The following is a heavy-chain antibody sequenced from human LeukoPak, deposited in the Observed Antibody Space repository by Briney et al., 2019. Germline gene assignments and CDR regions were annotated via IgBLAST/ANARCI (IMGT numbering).Heavy chain of an antibody. D-gene: IGHD2/OR15-2a*01. J-gene: IGHJ6*03. CDR1: GGSFSGYY. Sequence: PSETLSLTCAVYGGSFSGYYWSWIRQPPGKGLEWIGEINHSGSTNYNPSLKSRVTISVDTSKNQFSLKLSSVTAADTAVYYCARAYLLDGLLGRDRKRPTHYYIDVWGKGTAVTVSS. CDR2: INHSGST. V-gene: IGHV4-34*01. CDR3: ARAYLLDGLLGRDRKRPTHYYIDV.